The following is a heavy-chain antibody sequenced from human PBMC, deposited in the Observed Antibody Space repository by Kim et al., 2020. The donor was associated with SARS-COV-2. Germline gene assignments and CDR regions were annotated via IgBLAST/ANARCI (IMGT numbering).Heavy chain of an antibody. V-gene: IGHV3-30*02. J-gene: IGHJ4*02. CDR3: AKDLGVTTFGFDY. D-gene: IGHD3-16*01. Sequence: YADSVKGRFTISRDNSKNTLYLQMNSLRAEDTAVYYCAKDLGVTTFGFDYWGQGTLVTVSS.